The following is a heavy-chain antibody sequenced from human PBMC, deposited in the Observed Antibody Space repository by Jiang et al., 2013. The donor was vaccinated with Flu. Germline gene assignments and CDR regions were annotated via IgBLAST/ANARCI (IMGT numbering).Heavy chain of an antibody. CDR1: GFTFSSYW. D-gene: IGHD2-2*01. V-gene: IGHV3-74*01. Sequence: QLVESGGGLVQPGGSLRLSCAASGFTFSSYWMHWVRQAPGKGLVWVSRINTDGSRINYADSVQGRFTISRDNAKNTLYLQVNSLRDGDTAVYYCARGGCSATSCLDHWGQGTPVTVSS. CDR3: ARGGCSATSCLDH. J-gene: IGHJ5*02. CDR2: INTDGSRI.